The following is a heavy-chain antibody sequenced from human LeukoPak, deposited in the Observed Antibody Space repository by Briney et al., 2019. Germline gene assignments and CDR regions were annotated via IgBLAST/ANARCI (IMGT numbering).Heavy chain of an antibody. CDR1: GYSFTGYY. Sequence: SVKVSCKASGYSFTGYYIHWVRQAPGQGLEWMGGIIPIFGTANYAQKFQGRVTITTDESTSTAYMELSSLRSEDTAVYYCASGVIRGYSYGGAFDIWGQGTMVTVSS. J-gene: IGHJ3*02. D-gene: IGHD5-18*01. V-gene: IGHV1-69*05. CDR2: IIPIFGTA. CDR3: ASGVIRGYSYGGAFDI.